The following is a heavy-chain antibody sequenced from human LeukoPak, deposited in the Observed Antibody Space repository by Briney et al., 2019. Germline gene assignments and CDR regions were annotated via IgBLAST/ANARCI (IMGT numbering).Heavy chain of an antibody. CDR3: ASAYCSSTSCPPLKFDY. CDR2: ICDNGNT. J-gene: IGHJ4*02. D-gene: IGHD2-2*01. Sequence: SETLSLTCTFSAGSFSPAHWSWIRQPPGKGLEWIGVICDNGNTDYNPSLKSRVTISVDTSKSQFSLKLNSLAAADTAVYYCASAYCSSTSCPPLKFDYWGQGTLVTVSS. V-gene: IGHV4-59*01. CDR1: AGSFSPAH.